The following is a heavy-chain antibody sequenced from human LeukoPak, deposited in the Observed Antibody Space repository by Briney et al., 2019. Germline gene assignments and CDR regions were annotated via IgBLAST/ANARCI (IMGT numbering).Heavy chain of an antibody. V-gene: IGHV3-15*01. D-gene: IGHD3-10*01. J-gene: IGHJ5*02. Sequence: GGSLRLSCSASGFSFNNAWMSWVRQAPGKGLEWVVRIKSETDGGTTDYAAPVKGRFTISRDDSKNTLYLQMKSLKTEDTAVYYCTTLWFGESTFVNPWGQGTLVTVSS. CDR1: GFSFNNAW. CDR3: TTLWFGESTFVNP. CDR2: IKSETDGGTT.